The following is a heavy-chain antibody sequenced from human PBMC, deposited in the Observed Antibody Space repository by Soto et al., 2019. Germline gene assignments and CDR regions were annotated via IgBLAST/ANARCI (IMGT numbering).Heavy chain of an antibody. CDR2: FGSSGDT. D-gene: IGHD3-22*01. CDR3: ARGGASHNSGYYYFGL. Sequence: EVQLEESGGGLVQPGGSLRLSCAASGFTFSSYDMHWVRQVTGKGLEWVSTFGSSGDTYYPGALKGRFTISRENAKNSLYVQMNSQRAEDTDVYYCARGGASHNSGYYYFGLWGQGTLVTVSS. CDR1: GFTFSSYD. J-gene: IGHJ4*02. V-gene: IGHV3-13*04.